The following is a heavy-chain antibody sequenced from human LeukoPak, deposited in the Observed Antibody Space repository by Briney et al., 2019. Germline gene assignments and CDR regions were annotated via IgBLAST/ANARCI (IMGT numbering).Heavy chain of an antibody. CDR1: GVSISSSSHS. J-gene: IGHJ5*02. CDR3: QSLGSGNWIDNWFDP. CDR2: IYYTGRT. Sequence: SETLSLTCTVSGVSISSSSHSWGWIRQPPGKGLEWTGTIYYTGRTYYNPSLESRLTISVDTSKNQFSLKLTSVTAADTAIYCAQSLGSGNWIDNWFDPWGQGTLVTVSS. D-gene: IGHD1-1*01. V-gene: IGHV4-39*01.